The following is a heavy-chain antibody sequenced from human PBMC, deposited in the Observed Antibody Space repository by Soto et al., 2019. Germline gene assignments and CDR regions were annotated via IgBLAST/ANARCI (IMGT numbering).Heavy chain of an antibody. CDR1: VLTFDDYA. V-gene: IGHV3-9*01. CDR3: AKDLDSSSYVVPAFDI. Sequence: GGSLRLSCAASVLTFDDYAMHWVRQAPGKGLEWVSGISWNSGSIGYADSVKGRFTISRDNAKNSLYLQMNSLRAEDTALYYCAKDLDSSSYVVPAFDIWGQGTMVTVSS. CDR2: ISWNSGSI. J-gene: IGHJ3*02. D-gene: IGHD6-13*01.